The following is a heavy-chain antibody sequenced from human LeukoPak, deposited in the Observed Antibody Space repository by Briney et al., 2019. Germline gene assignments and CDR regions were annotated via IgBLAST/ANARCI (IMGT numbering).Heavy chain of an antibody. CDR2: ISPSGGST. J-gene: IGHJ6*02. CDR1: GYTFTSYY. D-gene: IGHD6-13*01. CDR3: ARGHSSSWSLYYYYGMDV. Sequence: ASVKVSCKASGYTFTSYYMHWVRQAPGQGLEWMGIISPSGGSTSYAQKFQGRVTMTRDTSTSTVYMELSSLRSEDTAVYYCARGHSSSWSLYYYYGMDVWGQGTTVTVSS. V-gene: IGHV1-46*01.